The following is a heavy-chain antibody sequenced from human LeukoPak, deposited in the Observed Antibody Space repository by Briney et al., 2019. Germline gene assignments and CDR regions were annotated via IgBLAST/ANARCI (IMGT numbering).Heavy chain of an antibody. CDR2: IYTSGST. CDR1: GGSISSYY. CDR3: ARAQTYGDYLSWFDP. D-gene: IGHD4-17*01. V-gene: IGHV4-4*07. Sequence: PSETLSLTCTVSGGSISSYYWTWIRQPAGKGLEWIGRIYTSGSTNYNPSLKSRVTMSVDTSKNQFSLKLTSVTAADTAVYYCARAQTYGDYLSWFDPWGQGTLVTASS. J-gene: IGHJ5*02.